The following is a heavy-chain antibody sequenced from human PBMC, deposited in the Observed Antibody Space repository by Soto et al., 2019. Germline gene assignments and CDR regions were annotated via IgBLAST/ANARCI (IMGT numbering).Heavy chain of an antibody. J-gene: IGHJ3*02. V-gene: IGHV1-2*02. CDR2: INPNSGGT. Sequence: ASVKVSCKASGYTFTGYYMHCVRQAPGQGLEWMGWINPNSGGTNYAQKFQGRVTMTRDTSISTAYMELSRLRSDDTAVYYCARVISSGYYHGAFDIWGQGTMVTVSS. CDR3: ARVISSGYYHGAFDI. CDR1: GYTFTGYY. D-gene: IGHD3-22*01.